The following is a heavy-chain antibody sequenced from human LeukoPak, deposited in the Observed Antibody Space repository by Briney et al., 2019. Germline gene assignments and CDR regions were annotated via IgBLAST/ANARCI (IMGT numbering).Heavy chain of an antibody. Sequence: SETLSLTCTVSGGSISSYYWSWIRQPPGKGLEWLGTIYYSGSTYYNPSLKSRVTISVDTSKNQFALKLSSVTAADTAVYYCAREFNLDNWGQGTLVTVSS. CDR3: AREFNLDN. V-gene: IGHV4-59*04. CDR1: GGSISSYY. D-gene: IGHD2-2*03. CDR2: IYYSGST. J-gene: IGHJ4*02.